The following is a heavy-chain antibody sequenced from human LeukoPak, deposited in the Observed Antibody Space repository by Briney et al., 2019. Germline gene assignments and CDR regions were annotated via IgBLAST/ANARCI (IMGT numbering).Heavy chain of an antibody. J-gene: IGHJ4*02. Sequence: GGSLRLSCAASGFTFSNYWMHWVRQAPGKGLVWVSRINSDGSSATYADSVKGRFTISRDNAKNTLDLQMNSLRAEDTAVYYCARVGYSSSWYIDYWGQGTLVTVSS. CDR2: INSDGSSA. D-gene: IGHD6-13*01. CDR1: GFTFSNYW. CDR3: ARVGYSSSWYIDY. V-gene: IGHV3-74*01.